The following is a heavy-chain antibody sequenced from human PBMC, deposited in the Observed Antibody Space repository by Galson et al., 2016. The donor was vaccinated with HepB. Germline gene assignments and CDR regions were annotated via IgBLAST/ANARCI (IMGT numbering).Heavy chain of an antibody. V-gene: IGHV3-13*01. CDR3: ARGTLSRFMFYYYGMDV. CDR1: GFTLSNYD. J-gene: IGHJ6*02. Sequence: SLRLSCAASGFTLSNYDMHWVRQATGKGLEWVAAIGTAGVTYYLDSVEGRFTISRENAKNSLYIEMNSLRAGDTAVYYCARGTLSRFMFYYYGMDVWGQGTTVTVSS. CDR2: IGTAGVT. D-gene: IGHD3-10*02.